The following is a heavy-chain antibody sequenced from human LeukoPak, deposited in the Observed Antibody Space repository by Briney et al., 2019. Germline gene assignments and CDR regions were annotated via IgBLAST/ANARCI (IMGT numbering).Heavy chain of an antibody. D-gene: IGHD1-1*01. CDR3: AKGQELDDGVFDS. J-gene: IGHJ4*02. V-gene: IGHV3-23*01. CDR1: GFTFSSLA. CDR2: IRSNGDTT. Sequence: PGGPLRLSCTASGFTFSSLAMTWVRQAPGKGLEWVSTIRSNGDTTYNADSVKGRFTISRDNSKNTLYLELNSLRVEDTATFYCAKGQELDDGVFDSWGQGTMVTVSS.